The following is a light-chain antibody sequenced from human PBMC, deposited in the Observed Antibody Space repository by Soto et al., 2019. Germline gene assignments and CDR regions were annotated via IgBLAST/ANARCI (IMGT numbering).Light chain of an antibody. CDR1: QSVSSY. Sequence: EIVLTQSPATLSLSPGERATLSCRASQSVSSYLAWYQQKPGQAPRLLIYAASTLHRGVPSRFSGSGSGTDFTLTIISLQPEDFGTYYCQQLKGSPPITFGPGTKVDIK. J-gene: IGKJ3*01. CDR2: AAS. V-gene: IGKV3-11*01. CDR3: QQLKGSPPIT.